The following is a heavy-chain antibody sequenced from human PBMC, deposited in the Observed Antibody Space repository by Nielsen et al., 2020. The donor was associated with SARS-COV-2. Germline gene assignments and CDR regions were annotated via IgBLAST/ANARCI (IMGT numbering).Heavy chain of an antibody. CDR2: ISSSSSYI. D-gene: IGHD4-17*01. J-gene: IGHJ4*02. CDR3: ARDKDGDLHFDY. V-gene: IGHV3-21*01. Sequence: GGSLRLSCAASGFTFSSYSMNWVRQAPGKGLEWVSSISSSSSYIYYADSVKGRFTISRDNAKNSLYLQMNSLRAKDTAVYYCARDKDGDLHFDYWGQGTLVTVSS. CDR1: GFTFSSYS.